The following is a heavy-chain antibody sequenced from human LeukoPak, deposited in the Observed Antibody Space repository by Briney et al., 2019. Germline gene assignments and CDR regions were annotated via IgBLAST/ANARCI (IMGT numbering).Heavy chain of an antibody. CDR3: ARERGRYCSGGSCYSTNH. CDR1: GFTFSSYW. CDR2: INSDGSST. V-gene: IGHV3-74*01. Sequence: GGSLRLSCAASGFTFSSYWMHWVRQAPGKGLVWVSRINSDGSSTSYADSVKGRFTISRDNAKNTLYLQMNSLRAEDTAVYYCARERGRYCSGGSCYSTNHWGQGTLVTVSS. J-gene: IGHJ5*02. D-gene: IGHD2-15*01.